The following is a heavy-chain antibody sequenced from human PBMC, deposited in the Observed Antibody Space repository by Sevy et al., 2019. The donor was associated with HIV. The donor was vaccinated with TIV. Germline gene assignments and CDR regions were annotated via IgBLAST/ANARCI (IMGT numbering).Heavy chain of an antibody. CDR2: IKQDGTDK. D-gene: IGHD6-19*01. CDR1: GFTFSNYW. CDR3: AGGGSSGCDH. Sequence: GGSLRLSCAASGFTFSNYWMSWVRQAPGKGLEWVANIKQDGTDKYYVDSVKGRFTISRDYAKNSLYLQMSSLGAEDTGLYYWAGGGSSGCDHWGQGTLVTVSS. J-gene: IGHJ5*02. V-gene: IGHV3-7*01.